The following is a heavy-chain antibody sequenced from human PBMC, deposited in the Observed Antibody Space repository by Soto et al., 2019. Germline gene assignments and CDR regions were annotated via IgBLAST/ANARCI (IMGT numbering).Heavy chain of an antibody. V-gene: IGHV3-23*01. D-gene: IGHD3-9*01. J-gene: IGHJ6*02. CDR1: GFTFSSYA. CDR3: AKVLMNYDILTGYYAFGYYYGMDV. CDR2: ISGSGGST. Sequence: GGSLRLSCAASGFTFSSYAMSWVRQAPGKGLEWVSAISGSGGSTYYADSVKGRFTISRDNSKNTLYLQMNSLRAEDTAVYYCAKVLMNYDILTGYYAFGYYYGMDVWGQGTTVTVSS.